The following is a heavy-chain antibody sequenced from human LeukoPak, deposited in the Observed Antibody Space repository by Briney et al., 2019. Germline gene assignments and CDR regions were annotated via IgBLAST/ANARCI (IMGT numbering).Heavy chain of an antibody. J-gene: IGHJ4*02. Sequence: SVKVSCKASGGTFSSYGISWVRQAPGQGLEWMGGIIPIFGTANYAQKFQGRVTMTRDMSTSTVYMELSSLRYEDTAVYYCAREDYGDYKSFDYWGQGTLVTVSS. CDR2: IIPIFGTA. V-gene: IGHV1-69*05. D-gene: IGHD4-17*01. CDR1: GGTFSSYG. CDR3: AREDYGDYKSFDY.